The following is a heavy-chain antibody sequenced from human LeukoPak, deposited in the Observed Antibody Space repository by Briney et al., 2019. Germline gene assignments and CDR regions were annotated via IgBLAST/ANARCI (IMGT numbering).Heavy chain of an antibody. CDR2: ISGSGGST. CDR1: GFTFSSYA. J-gene: IGHJ4*02. Sequence: PGGPLRLSCAASGFTFSSYAMSWVRQAPGKGLEWVSAISGSGGSTYYADSVKGRFTISRDNSKNTLYLQMNSLRAEDTAVYYCAKDIGSSSIFDYWGQGTLVTVSS. CDR3: AKDIGSSSIFDY. D-gene: IGHD6-13*01. V-gene: IGHV3-23*01.